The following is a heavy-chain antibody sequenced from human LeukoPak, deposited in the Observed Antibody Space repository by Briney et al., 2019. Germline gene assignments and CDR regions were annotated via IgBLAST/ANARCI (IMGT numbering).Heavy chain of an antibody. CDR2: INSDGSNT. D-gene: IGHD3-22*01. J-gene: IGHJ4*02. CDR3: ARGGSSGYYTY. Sequence: PGGSLRLSCAASGFTFSSYWMDWVRQAPGKGLVWVSHINSDGSNTNSADSVRGRFTISRDNAKNTLYLQMDSLRAEDTAVYYCARGGSSGYYTYWGQGTLVTVSS. CDR1: GFTFSSYW. V-gene: IGHV3-74*01.